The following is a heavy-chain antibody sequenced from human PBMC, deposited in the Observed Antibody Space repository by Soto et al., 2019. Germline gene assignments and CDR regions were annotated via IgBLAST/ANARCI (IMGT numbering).Heavy chain of an antibody. CDR1: GGSISSGGYY. CDR2: INHSGST. CDR3: VRMWSGCLDY. Sequence: PSETLSLTCTVSGGSISSGGYYWSWIRQPPGKGLEWIGEINHSGSTNYNPTLKSRVTISVDTSKNQFSLKLSSVTAADTAVYYCVRMWSGCLDYWSQGTLVTVSS. D-gene: IGHD6-25*01. V-gene: IGHV4-39*07. J-gene: IGHJ4*02.